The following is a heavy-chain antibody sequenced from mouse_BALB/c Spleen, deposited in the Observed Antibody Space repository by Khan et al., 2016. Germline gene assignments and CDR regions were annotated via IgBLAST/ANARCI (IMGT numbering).Heavy chain of an antibody. CDR3: ARGGLRRGYYFDY. D-gene: IGHD2-4*01. Sequence: QVQLKQSGPELVKPGASVRISCKASGYTFTSYYIHWVKQRPGQGLEWIGWIYPGNVNTKYNEKLKGKATLTADKSSSTAYMQLSSLTSEDSAVYFCARGGLRRGYYFDYWGQGTTLTVSS. J-gene: IGHJ2*01. V-gene: IGHV1S56*01. CDR1: GYTFTSYY. CDR2: IYPGNVNT.